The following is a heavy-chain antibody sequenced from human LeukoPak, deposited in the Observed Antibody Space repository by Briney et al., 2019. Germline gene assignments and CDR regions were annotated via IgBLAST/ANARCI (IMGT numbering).Heavy chain of an antibody. CDR1: GYTFTGYY. D-gene: IGHD5-12*01. V-gene: IGHV1-2*06. CDR3: ARGYIVATIPGPS. CDR2: INPNSGGT. J-gene: IGHJ5*02. Sequence: ASVKVSCKASGYTFTGYYIHWVRQAPGQGLEWMGRINPNSGGTNYAQKFQGRVTMTRDTSISTAYMELSRLRSDDTAVYYCARGYIVATIPGPSWGQGTLVTVSS.